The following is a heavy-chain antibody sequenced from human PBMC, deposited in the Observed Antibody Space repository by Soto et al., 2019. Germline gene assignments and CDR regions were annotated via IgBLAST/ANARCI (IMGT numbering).Heavy chain of an antibody. D-gene: IGHD5-12*01. V-gene: IGHV3-30-3*01. J-gene: IGHJ6*02. CDR1: GFTFSSYA. CDR3: SGYDTTARNYYYYGMDV. Sequence: GGSLRLSCAASGFTFSSYAMHWVRQAPGKGLEWVAVISYDGSNKYYADSVKGRFTISRDNSKNTLYLQMNSLRAEDTAVYYCSGYDTTARNYYYYGMDVWGQGTTVTVSS. CDR2: ISYDGSNK.